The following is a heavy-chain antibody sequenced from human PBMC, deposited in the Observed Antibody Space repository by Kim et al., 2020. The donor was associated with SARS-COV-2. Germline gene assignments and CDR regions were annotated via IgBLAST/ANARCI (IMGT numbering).Heavy chain of an antibody. CDR3: ARHIDYYGSGTYDY. V-gene: IGHV4-59*08. J-gene: IGHJ4*02. CDR1: GGSINNYY. Sequence: SETLSLTCTVSGGSINNYYWSWIRQPPGKGLEWIGFIYYSGSTNYNPSLKSRVTILVYTSKNQLSLKLSSVTAADTAVYYCARHIDYYGSGTYDYWGQGTLVTVSS. D-gene: IGHD3-10*01. CDR2: IYYSGST.